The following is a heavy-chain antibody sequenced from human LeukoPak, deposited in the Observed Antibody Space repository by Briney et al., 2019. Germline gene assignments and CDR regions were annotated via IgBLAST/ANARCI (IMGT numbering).Heavy chain of an antibody. CDR2: IYYSGST. V-gene: IGHV4-39*01. D-gene: IGHD4-23*01. CDR1: GGSISSSSYY. J-gene: IGHJ4*02. Sequence: SETLSLTCTVSGGSISSSSYYWGWIRQPPVKGLEWIGSIYYSGSTYYNPSLKSRVTISVDTSKNQFSLKLSSVTAADTAVYYCARPSSGNSADDYWGQGTLVTVSS. CDR3: ARPSSGNSADDY.